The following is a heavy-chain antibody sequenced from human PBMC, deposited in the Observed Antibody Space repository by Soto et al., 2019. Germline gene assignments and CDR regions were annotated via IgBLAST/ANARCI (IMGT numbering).Heavy chain of an antibody. V-gene: IGHV3-33*01. CDR1: GFTVSNFG. CDR3: ARDGVSYGSSRWFDT. CDR2: IWYDGTDK. Sequence: TGGSLRLSCAASGFTVSNFGMQWVRQAPGKGLEWVALIWYDGTDKYNIDSVKGRFTISRDDSKNTLYLQMSSLRAEDTAMYYCARDGVSYGSSRWFDTWGQGAQVTVSS. J-gene: IGHJ5*02. D-gene: IGHD2-8*01.